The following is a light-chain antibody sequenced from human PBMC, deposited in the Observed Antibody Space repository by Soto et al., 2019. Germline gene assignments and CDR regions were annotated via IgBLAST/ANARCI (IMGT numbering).Light chain of an antibody. CDR1: GSNIGAGYD. CDR2: ANT. Sequence: QSVLTQPPSVSGAPGQRVTISCTGSGSNIGAGYDIHWYQQVPGTAPKPLIYANTNRASGVPDRFSGSKSGTSASLAITGLQAEDEADYYCQSYDTSLSGYVFGRGTKLTVL. CDR3: QSYDTSLSGYV. V-gene: IGLV1-40*01. J-gene: IGLJ1*01.